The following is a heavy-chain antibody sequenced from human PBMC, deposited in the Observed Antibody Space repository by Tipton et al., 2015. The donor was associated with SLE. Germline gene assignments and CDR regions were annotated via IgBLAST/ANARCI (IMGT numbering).Heavy chain of an antibody. J-gene: IGHJ5*02. CDR1: GGSISSGSYY. V-gene: IGHV4-61*02. CDR2: IYTSVST. Sequence: TLSLTCTVSGGSISSGSYYWSWIRQPAGKGLEWIGRIYTSVSTNYNPSLKSRVTISVDTSKNQFSLKLSSVTAADTAVYYCAREIGSWGQGTLVTVSS. CDR3: AREIGS.